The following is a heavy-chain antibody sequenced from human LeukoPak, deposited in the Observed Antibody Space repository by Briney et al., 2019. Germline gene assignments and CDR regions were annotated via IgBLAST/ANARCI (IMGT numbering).Heavy chain of an antibody. D-gene: IGHD3-10*01. J-gene: IGHJ2*01. CDR1: GFTFSSYD. CDR3: ARRGVSGRPLDARGRNWYFDL. V-gene: IGHV3-13*01. CDR2: IGTAGDT. Sequence: QSGGSLRLSCAASGFTFSSYDMHWVRQATGKGLEWVSAIGTAGDTYYPGSVKGRFTISRENAKNSLYLQMNSLRAGDTAVYCCARRGVSGRPLDARGRNWYFDLWGRGTLVTVSS.